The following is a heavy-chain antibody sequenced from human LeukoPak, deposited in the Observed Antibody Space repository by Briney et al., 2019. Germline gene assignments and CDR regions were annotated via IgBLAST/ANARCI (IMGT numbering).Heavy chain of an antibody. D-gene: IGHD3-3*01. V-gene: IGHV4-39*01. CDR2: IYYSGST. J-gene: IGHJ6*02. CDR3: ARQPYYDFWSGYYGLDV. CDR1: GGSISSSSYY. Sequence: SETLSLTCTVSGGSISSSSYYWGWIRQPPGKGLEWIGSIYYSGSTYYNPSLKSRVTISVDTSKNQFSLKLSSVTAADTAGYYCARQPYYDFWSGYYGLDVWGQGTTVTDSS.